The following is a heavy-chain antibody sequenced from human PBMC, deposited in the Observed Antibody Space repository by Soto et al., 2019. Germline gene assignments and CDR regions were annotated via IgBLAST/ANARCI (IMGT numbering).Heavy chain of an antibody. CDR1: GGSISSGGYS. CDR2: IFYSGST. V-gene: IGHV4-61*08. D-gene: IGHD6-19*01. CDR3: ARRYSSGFDN. J-gene: IGHJ4*02. Sequence: SETLSLTCAVSGGSISSGGYSWSWIRQPPGKGLEWIGYIFYSGSTNYNPSLKSRVTISVDTSKNQFSLKLSSVTAADTDVYYCARRYSSGFDNWGQGTLVTVSS.